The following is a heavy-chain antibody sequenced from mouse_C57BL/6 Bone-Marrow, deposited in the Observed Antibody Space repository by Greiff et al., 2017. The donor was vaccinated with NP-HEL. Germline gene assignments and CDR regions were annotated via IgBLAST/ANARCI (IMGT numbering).Heavy chain of an antibody. V-gene: IGHV14-2*01. CDR2: IDPEDGET. CDR1: GFNIKDYY. J-gene: IGHJ2*01. D-gene: IGHD2-12*01. CDR3: ARWVRSYHSSRHFDY. Sequence: EVQLQQSGAELVKPGASVKLSCTVSGFNIKDYYMHWVKQRTEQGLERIGRIDPEDGETKYAPKFQGKATITADTSSNTAYLQLSSLTSENAAVYYCARWVRSYHSSRHFDYWGQGTTLTVSS.